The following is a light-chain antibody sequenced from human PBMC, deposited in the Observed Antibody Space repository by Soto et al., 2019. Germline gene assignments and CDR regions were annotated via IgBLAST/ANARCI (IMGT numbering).Light chain of an antibody. CDR1: HIINNNY. V-gene: IGKV3-20*01. CDR2: GAS. J-gene: IGKJ5*01. CDR3: QQYGSSIT. Sequence: EIVLTQSPGTLSLSPGEGAILPCRASHIINNNYLAWYQQKPGQAPRLLTYGASSRATGIPDRFSGGGSGTDFTLTVTRLEPEDFAVYYCQQYGSSITFGQGTRLEIK.